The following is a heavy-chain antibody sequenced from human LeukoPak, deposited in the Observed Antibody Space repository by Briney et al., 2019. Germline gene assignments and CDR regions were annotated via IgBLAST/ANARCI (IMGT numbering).Heavy chain of an antibody. CDR3: AILSGYYGFDP. CDR2: IIPIFGTA. CDR1: GYTFTSYG. Sequence: ASVKVSCKASGYTFTSYGISWVRQAPGQELEWMGGIIPIFGTANYAQKFQGRVTITADESTSTAYMELSSLRSEDTAVYYCAILSGYYGFDPWGQGTLVTVSS. D-gene: IGHD3-3*01. J-gene: IGHJ5*02. V-gene: IGHV1-69*13.